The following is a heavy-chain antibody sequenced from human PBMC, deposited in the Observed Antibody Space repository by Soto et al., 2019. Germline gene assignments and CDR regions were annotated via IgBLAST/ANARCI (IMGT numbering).Heavy chain of an antibody. D-gene: IGHD6-19*01. J-gene: IGHJ6*02. CDR2: IDWDDDK. Sequence: SGPTLVNPTQTLTLTCTFSGFSLSTSGMRVSWIRQPPGKALEWLARIDWDDDKFYSTSLKTRLTISKDTSKNQVVLTMTNMDPVDTATYYCARTEVAGWGYGMDVWGQGTTVTVSS. CDR3: ARTEVAGWGYGMDV. CDR1: GFSLSTSGMR. V-gene: IGHV2-70*04.